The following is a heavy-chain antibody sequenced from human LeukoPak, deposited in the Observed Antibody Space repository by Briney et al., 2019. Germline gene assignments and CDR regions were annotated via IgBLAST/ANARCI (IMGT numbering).Heavy chain of an antibody. V-gene: IGHV1-2*02. D-gene: IGHD3-3*01. CDR2: INPNSGGT. CDR1: GYTFTGYY. J-gene: IGHJ5*02. CDR3: ARRHYDFWSGYYDNWFDP. Sequence: ASVKVSCKASGYTFTGYYMHWVRQAPGQGLEWMGWINPNSGGTNYAQKFQGRVTMTRDTSISTAYMELSRLRSDDTAVYYCARRHYDFWSGYYDNWFDPWGQGTLVTVSS.